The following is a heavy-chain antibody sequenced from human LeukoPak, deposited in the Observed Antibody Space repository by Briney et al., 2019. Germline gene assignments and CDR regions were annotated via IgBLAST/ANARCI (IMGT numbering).Heavy chain of an antibody. J-gene: IGHJ6*02. Sequence: GASVKVSCKASGYTFTGYYMHWVRQAPGQGLEWMGWINPNSGGTNYAQKFQGWVTMTRDTSISTAYMELSRLRSDDTAVYYCARREGYGGIYGMDVWGQGTTVTVSS. CDR3: ARREGYGGIYGMDV. CDR1: GYTFTGYY. CDR2: INPNSGGT. D-gene: IGHD4-23*01. V-gene: IGHV1-2*04.